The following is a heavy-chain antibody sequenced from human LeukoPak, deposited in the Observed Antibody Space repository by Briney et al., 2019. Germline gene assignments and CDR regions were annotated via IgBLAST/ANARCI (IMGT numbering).Heavy chain of an antibody. CDR3: ARDSGSYCYAVLDY. CDR2: IYCSGST. V-gene: IGHV4-31*03. CDR1: GGSISSGGYY. J-gene: IGHJ4*02. D-gene: IGHD1-26*01. Sequence: SETLSLTCTVSGGSISSGGYYWSWIRQHPGKGLEWIGYIYCSGSTYYNPSLKSRVTISVDTSKNQFSLKLSSVTAADTAVYYCARDSGSYCYAVLDYWGQGTLVTVSS.